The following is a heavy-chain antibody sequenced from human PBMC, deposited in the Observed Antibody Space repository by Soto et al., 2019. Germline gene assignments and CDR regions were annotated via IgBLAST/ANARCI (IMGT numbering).Heavy chain of an antibody. CDR1: VFTFSNYG. D-gene: IGHD1-26*01. CDR2: ISDDGDKR. Sequence: PGWSLRLSCVCSVFTFSNYGMHWVRQPPGKGLEWVALISDDGDKRYYADSVRGRLIISRDNSKDTLYLQMNSLGPDDTAVYFCAKARVRIVGANSFDYWGQGTPVTVSS. V-gene: IGHV3-30*18. CDR3: AKARVRIVGANSFDY. J-gene: IGHJ4*02.